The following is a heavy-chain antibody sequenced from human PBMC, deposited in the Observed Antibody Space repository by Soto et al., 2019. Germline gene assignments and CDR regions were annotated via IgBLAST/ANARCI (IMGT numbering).Heavy chain of an antibody. J-gene: IGHJ6*02. CDR1: GFTVSSNY. D-gene: IGHD2-2*01. V-gene: IGHV3-66*01. CDR3: ARDMRVPGDYYYYGMDV. CDR2: IYSGGST. Sequence: EVQLVESGGGLVQPGGSLRLSCAASGFTVSSNYMSWVRQAPGKGLEWVSVIYSGGSTYYADSVKGRFTISRDNPKNTLYLQMNSLRAEDTAVYYCARDMRVPGDYYYYGMDVWGQGTTVTVSS.